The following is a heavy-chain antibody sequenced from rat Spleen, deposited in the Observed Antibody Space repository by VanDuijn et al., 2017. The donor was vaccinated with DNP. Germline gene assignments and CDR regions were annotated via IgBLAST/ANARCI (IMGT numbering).Heavy chain of an antibody. CDR3: VRWNSGHFDY. V-gene: IGHV5-22*01. D-gene: IGHD4-3*01. J-gene: IGHJ2*01. CDR1: GFTFSDYY. Sequence: EVQLVESGGDLVQPGRSLKLSCAASGFTFSDYYMAWVRQAPTKGLEWVAYIGSDGYAPHYGDSVKGRFTISRNNAKNTLYLQMNSLRSEDMATYYCVRWNSGHFDYWGQGVMVTVSS. CDR2: IGSDGYAP.